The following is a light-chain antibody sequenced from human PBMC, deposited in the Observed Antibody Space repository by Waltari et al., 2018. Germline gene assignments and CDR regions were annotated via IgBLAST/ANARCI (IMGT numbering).Light chain of an antibody. CDR3: MQALQTPLT. J-gene: IGKJ4*01. CDR1: QSLLQSNVYTG. Sequence: IVMTQSPLPLPVTPEKPASTPSTVSQSLLQSNVYTGLDWYLQKPGQAPPLLTNFGSNRAAGVPDRFSGSGSGTDFTLKISRVEAEDVGVYYCMQALQTPLTFGGGTKVEIK. CDR2: FGS. V-gene: IGKV2-28*01.